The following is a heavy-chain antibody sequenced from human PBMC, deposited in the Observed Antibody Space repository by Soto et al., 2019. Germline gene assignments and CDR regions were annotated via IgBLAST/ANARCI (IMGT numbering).Heavy chain of an antibody. CDR3: ARGRGYDSSGYSNWFDP. D-gene: IGHD3-22*01. CDR1: GGTFSSYA. Sequence: ASLKVSCEASGGTFSSYAIIWVRQAPGQGLEWMGGIIPIFGTANYAQKFQGRVTITADESTSTAYMELSSLRSEDTAVYYCARGRGYDSSGYSNWFDPWGQGTLVTVSS. J-gene: IGHJ5*02. CDR2: IIPIFGTA. V-gene: IGHV1-69*13.